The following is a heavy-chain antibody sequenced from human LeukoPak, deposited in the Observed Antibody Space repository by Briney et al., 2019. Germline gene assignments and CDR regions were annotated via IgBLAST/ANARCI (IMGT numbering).Heavy chain of an antibody. CDR2: MNPKSGGT. Sequence: ASVKVSCKASGYTFTGYYVHWVRQAPGQGLEGMGGMNPKSGGTNYAQKFEARVTMNRDTSISTAYMELSRLRFDDTAVYYCARSPDILTGEKFDYWGQGTLVTVSS. V-gene: IGHV1-2*02. J-gene: IGHJ4*02. D-gene: IGHD3-9*01. CDR3: ARSPDILTGEKFDY. CDR1: GYTFTGYY.